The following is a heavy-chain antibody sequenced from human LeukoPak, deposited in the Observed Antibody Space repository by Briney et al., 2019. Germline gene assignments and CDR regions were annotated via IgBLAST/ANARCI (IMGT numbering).Heavy chain of an antibody. CDR2: INHSGST. CDR1: GGSFSGYY. D-gene: IGHD6-13*01. J-gene: IGHJ4*02. V-gene: IGHV4-34*01. Sequence: PSETLSLTCAVYGGSFSGYYWSWICQPPGKGLEWIGEINHSGSTNYNPSLKSRVTISVDTSKNQFSLKLSSVTAADTAVYYCARPPKVYSSSWYPFDYWGQGTLVTVSS. CDR3: ARPPKVYSSSWYPFDY.